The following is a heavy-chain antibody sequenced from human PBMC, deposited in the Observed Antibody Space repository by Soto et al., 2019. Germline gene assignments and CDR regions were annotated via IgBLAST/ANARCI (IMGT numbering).Heavy chain of an antibody. D-gene: IGHD7-27*01. CDR2: IYYSGST. V-gene: IGHV4-59*08. CDR1: GGSLSSYY. CDR3: ARTGGSPNDD. Sequence: QVQLQESGPGLVKPSETLSLTCVVSGGSLSSYYWSWIRQPPGKGLEWIGCIYYSGSTNYNPALKSRGTLSVDTSKNHFSRTPSSVTASHRAVYYCARTGGSPNDDWGRGNLVTVS. J-gene: IGHJ4*02.